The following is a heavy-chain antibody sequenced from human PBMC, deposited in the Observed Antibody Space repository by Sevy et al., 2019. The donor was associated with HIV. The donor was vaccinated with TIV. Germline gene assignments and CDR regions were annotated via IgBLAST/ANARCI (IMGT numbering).Heavy chain of an antibody. CDR3: ARDPRDYYDSSGYFDY. CDR2: ISYDGTNK. CDR1: AFTFSSYA. Sequence: GGSLRLSCAASAFTFSSYAMHWVRQAPGKGLEWVAVISYDGTNKYFADSVKGRFTISRDNSKNTVYLQMISLRPEDTAVYYCARDPRDYYDSSGYFDYWGQGTLVTVFS. D-gene: IGHD3-22*01. V-gene: IGHV3-30-3*01. J-gene: IGHJ4*02.